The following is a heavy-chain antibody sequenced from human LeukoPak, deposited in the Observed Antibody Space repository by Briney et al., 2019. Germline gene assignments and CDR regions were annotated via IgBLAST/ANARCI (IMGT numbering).Heavy chain of an antibody. CDR2: IYSGGTT. J-gene: IGHJ4*02. Sequence: PGGSLRLSCAVSGFTVSSNYMSWVCQAPGKGLEWVSVIYSGGTTYYADSMKGRFTISRDNSKNTLYLQMNSLRAEDTAVYYCARLDFGDYGVYFFDYWGQGTLVTVSS. V-gene: IGHV3-66*01. D-gene: IGHD4-17*01. CDR3: ARLDFGDYGVYFFDY. CDR1: GFTVSSNY.